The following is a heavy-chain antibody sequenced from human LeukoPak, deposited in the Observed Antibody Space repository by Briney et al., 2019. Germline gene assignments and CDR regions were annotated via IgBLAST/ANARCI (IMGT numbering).Heavy chain of an antibody. V-gene: IGHV3-53*04. CDR2: IYSGGST. CDR1: GFTVSSNY. D-gene: IGHD3-22*01. CDR3: ATYYDSSGDAFDI. Sequence: PGGSLRLSCAASGFTVSSNYMSWVRQAPGKGLERVSVIYSGGSTYYADSVKGRFTISRHNSKNTLYLQMNSLRAEDTAVYYCATYYDSSGDAFDIWGQGTMVTVSS. J-gene: IGHJ3*02.